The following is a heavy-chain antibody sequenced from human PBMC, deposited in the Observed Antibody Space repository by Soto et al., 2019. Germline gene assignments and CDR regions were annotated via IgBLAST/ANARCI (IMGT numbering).Heavy chain of an antibody. D-gene: IGHD5-18*01. Sequence: SETLSLTCTVSVGSISSYYWSWIRQPPGKGLEWIGYIYYSGSTNYNPSLKSRVTISVDTSKNQFSLKLSSVTAANTAVYYCARAVRGYSYGLDYWGQGTLVTVSS. CDR2: IYYSGST. CDR1: VGSISSYY. CDR3: ARAVRGYSYGLDY. J-gene: IGHJ4*02. V-gene: IGHV4-59*01.